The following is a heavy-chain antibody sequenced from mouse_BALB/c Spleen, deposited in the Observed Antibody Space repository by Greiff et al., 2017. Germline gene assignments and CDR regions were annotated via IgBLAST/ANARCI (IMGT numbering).Heavy chain of an antibody. J-gene: IGHJ4*01. V-gene: IGHV5-6-4*01. CDR1: GFTFSSYT. Sequence: DVQLQESGGGLVKPGGSLKLSCAASGFTFSSYTMSWVRQTPEKRLEWVATISSGGSYTYYPDSVKGRFTISRDNAKNTLYLQMSSLKSEDTAMYYCTREGATVVAPYYAMDYWGQGTSVTVSS. D-gene: IGHD1-1*01. CDR3: TREGATVVAPYYAMDY. CDR2: ISSGGSYT.